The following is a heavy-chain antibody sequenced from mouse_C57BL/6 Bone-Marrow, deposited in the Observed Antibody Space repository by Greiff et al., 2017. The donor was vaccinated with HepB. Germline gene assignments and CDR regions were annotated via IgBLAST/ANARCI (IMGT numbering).Heavy chain of an antibody. V-gene: IGHV1-81*01. Sequence: QVQLQQSGAELARPGASVKLSCKASGYTFTSYGISWVKQRTGQGLEWIGEIYPRSGNTYYNEKFKGKATLTADKSSSTAYMELRSLTSEDSAVYFCAREIRYSNSAWFAYWGQGTLVTVSA. J-gene: IGHJ3*01. CDR1: GYTFTSYG. D-gene: IGHD2-5*01. CDR3: AREIRYSNSAWFAY. CDR2: IYPRSGNT.